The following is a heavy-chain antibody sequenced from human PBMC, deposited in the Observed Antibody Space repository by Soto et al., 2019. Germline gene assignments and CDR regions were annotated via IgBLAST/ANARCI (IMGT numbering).Heavy chain of an antibody. V-gene: IGHV4-39*01. CDR1: GGSISSSSYY. J-gene: IGHJ4*02. CDR2: IYYSGST. CDR3: APTDILTYYFDY. Sequence: ASETLSLTCTVSGGSISSSSYYWGWIRQPPGKGLEWIGSIYYSGSTYYNPSLKSRVTISVDTSKNQFSLKLSSVTAAYTAVYYCAPTDILTYYFDYWGQGTLVTVSS. D-gene: IGHD3-9*01.